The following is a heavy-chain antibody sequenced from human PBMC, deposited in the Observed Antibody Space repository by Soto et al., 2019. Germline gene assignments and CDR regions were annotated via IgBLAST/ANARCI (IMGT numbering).Heavy chain of an antibody. Sequence: EVQLVESGGGLVQPGGSLRISCAVSGFSIASYWMSWVRQAPGKGLEWVATTKEDGSEIYYVDSVRGRFTISRDNAENSLYLQMNSLSAEDTAVYFCARDVGFDYVNRGQGTLVTVSS. CDR3: ARDVGFDYVN. CDR1: GFSIASYW. J-gene: IGHJ4*02. V-gene: IGHV3-7*01. CDR2: TKEDGSEI. D-gene: IGHD3-16*01.